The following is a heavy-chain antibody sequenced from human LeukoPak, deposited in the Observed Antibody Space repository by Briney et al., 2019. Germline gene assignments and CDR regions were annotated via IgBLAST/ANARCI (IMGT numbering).Heavy chain of an antibody. V-gene: IGHV4-30-4*01. CDR2: IYYSGST. D-gene: IGHD2-2*01. Sequence: SQTLSLTCTVSGGSLSSGDYYWSWLRQPPGTGLEWIGYIYYSGSTYYNPSLRSRVTISVDTSKNQFSLKLSSVTAADTAVYYCARGRIVVVPAADLSYYYYYYGMDVWGQGTTVTVSS. CDR3: ARGRIVVVPAADLSYYYYYYGMDV. J-gene: IGHJ6*02. CDR1: GGSLSSGDYY.